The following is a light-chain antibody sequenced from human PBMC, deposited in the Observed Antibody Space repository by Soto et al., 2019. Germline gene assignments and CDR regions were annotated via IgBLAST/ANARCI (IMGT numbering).Light chain of an antibody. V-gene: IGLV2-14*03. CDR2: DVI. CDR1: SSDIGGYNY. CDR3: SSYTSTTAYV. Sequence: QSALTQSASVSGSPGQSITISCTGTSSDIGGYNYVAWYQQYPGKAPKLIIYDVINRPSGVSHRFSGSKSGNTASLTISGLQAEDEADYYCSSYTSTTAYVFGTGTKLTVL. J-gene: IGLJ1*01.